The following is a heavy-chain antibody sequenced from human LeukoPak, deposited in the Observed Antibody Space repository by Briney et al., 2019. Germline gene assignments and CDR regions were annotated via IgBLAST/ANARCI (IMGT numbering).Heavy chain of an antibody. CDR2: INPSGGST. J-gene: IGHJ1*01. D-gene: IGHD6-19*01. Sequence: ASVKVSCKASGYTFTSYYMHWVRQAPGQGLEWMGVINPSGGSTSYAQKFQGRVTITRDTSTSTVYMELSSLRSEDTAVYYCARGFYSSGWYGYFQHWGQGTLVTVSS. CDR1: GYTFTSYY. V-gene: IGHV1-46*01. CDR3: ARGFYSSGWYGYFQH.